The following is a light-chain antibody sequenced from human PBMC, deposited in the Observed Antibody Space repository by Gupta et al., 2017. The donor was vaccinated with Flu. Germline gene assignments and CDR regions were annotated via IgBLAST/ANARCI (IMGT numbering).Light chain of an antibody. CDR2: SAS. J-gene: IGKJ3*01. CDR1: EDINTY. CDR3: QQTDIMPAT. Sequence: DIQMTQSPSPLYASLGDRISITCRASEDINTYLNWYQQRPGESPKLLIYSASILQGGVPSKFSGSGSGTDFTLTITKVQPGDFATYYCQQTDIMPATFGPGTKV. V-gene: IGKV1-39*01.